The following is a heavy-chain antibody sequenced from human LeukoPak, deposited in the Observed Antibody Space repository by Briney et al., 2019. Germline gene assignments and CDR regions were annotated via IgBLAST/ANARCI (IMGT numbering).Heavy chain of an antibody. CDR2: INHSGST. J-gene: IGHJ5*02. CDR3: ARHVTYYFSVDGSGSYYKRNWFDP. D-gene: IGHD3-10*01. Sequence: SETLSLTCTVSGGSISSSSYYWGWLRQPPGKGLEWIGEINHSGSTNYNPSLKSRVTISVDTSKNQFSLKLSSVTAADTAVYYCARHVTYYFSVDGSGSYYKRNWFDPWGQGTLVTVSS. V-gene: IGHV4-39*01. CDR1: GGSISSSSYY.